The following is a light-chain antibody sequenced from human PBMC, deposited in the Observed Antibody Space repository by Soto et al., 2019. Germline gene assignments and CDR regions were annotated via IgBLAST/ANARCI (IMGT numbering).Light chain of an antibody. CDR2: DVS. CDR3: SSYTTSNTRQIV. CDR1: SSDVGGYNY. Sequence: QSVLTQPASGSGSPGQSINISCTRTSSDVGGYNYVSWYQHHPGKAPKLIIYDVSNRPSGVSNPFSGSKSGDTASLTISGLQPEDEADYYCSSYTTSNTRQIVFGTGTKVTVL. J-gene: IGLJ1*01. V-gene: IGLV2-14*03.